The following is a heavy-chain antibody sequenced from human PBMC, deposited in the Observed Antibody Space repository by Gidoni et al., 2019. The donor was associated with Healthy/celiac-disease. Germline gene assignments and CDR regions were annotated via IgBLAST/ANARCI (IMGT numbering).Heavy chain of an antibody. J-gene: IGHJ6*02. V-gene: IGHV1-2*02. CDR3: ARAGFWSGDGMDV. CDR1: GSTFPGSY. CDR2: INPNSGGT. D-gene: IGHD3-3*01. Sequence: VQLVQSGAEVKKPGASVPVSCQASGSTFPGSYMQWVRQAPGQGLEWMGWINPNSGGTNYAQKFQGRVAMTRDTSIRTAYMELSRLTSDDTAVYYCARAGFWSGDGMDVWGQGTTVTVSS.